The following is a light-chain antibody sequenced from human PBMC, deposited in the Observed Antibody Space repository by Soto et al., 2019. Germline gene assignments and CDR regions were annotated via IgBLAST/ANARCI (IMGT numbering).Light chain of an antibody. CDR2: DAS. J-gene: IGKJ1*01. Sequence: DIQMTQSPSTLSASVGDRFTITCRASQSISSWLAWYQQKPGKAPKLLIYDASSLESGVPSRFSGSRSGTEFTLSISSLQPDDFATYYCQQYNSFSWTFGQGTKVEIK. CDR3: QQYNSFSWT. CDR1: QSISSW. V-gene: IGKV1-5*01.